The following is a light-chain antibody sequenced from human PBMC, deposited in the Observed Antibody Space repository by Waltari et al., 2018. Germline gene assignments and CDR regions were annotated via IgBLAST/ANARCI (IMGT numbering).Light chain of an antibody. J-gene: IGLJ3*02. V-gene: IGLV1-40*01. CDR2: DNN. CDR1: SSNIGAGYD. CDR3: QSYDSSLSGWV. Sequence: QSVLTQPPSVSGAPGQRVTISCTGSSSNIGAGYDVHWYQQLPGTAPKLLIFDNNNRPSEVPDRFSGSKSGTSASLAITGLQAEDEADYYCQSYDSSLSGWVFGGGTKLTVL.